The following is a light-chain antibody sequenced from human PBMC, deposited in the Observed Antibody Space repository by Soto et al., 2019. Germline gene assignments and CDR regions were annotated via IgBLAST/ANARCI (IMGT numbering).Light chain of an antibody. CDR2: GAS. CDR1: QTVSDNY. CDR3: QQYGGSPRVS. Sequence: EIVLTQSPGALSLSPGERATLSCRASQTVSDNYLAWYQQKPGQAPRLLIYGASTRATGIPDRFSGSGSGTDFTLTISRLEPEDFAVDYCQQYGGSPRVSFGGRTKVEIK. V-gene: IGKV3-20*01. J-gene: IGKJ4*01.